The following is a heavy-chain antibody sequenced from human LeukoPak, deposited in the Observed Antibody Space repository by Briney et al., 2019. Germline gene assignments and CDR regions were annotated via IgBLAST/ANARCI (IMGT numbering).Heavy chain of an antibody. CDR3: ARLRGNYFPDY. J-gene: IGHJ4*02. D-gene: IGHD4-11*01. V-gene: IGHV4-59*01. CDR1: GGSISGYY. Sequence: SETLSLTCAVSGGSISGYYWTWIRQPPGRGLEWIGYIYYSGSTNYNPSLKSRITISVDTSENQFSLKLSSVTAAGTAIYYCARLRGNYFPDYWGQGTLVTVSS. CDR2: IYYSGST.